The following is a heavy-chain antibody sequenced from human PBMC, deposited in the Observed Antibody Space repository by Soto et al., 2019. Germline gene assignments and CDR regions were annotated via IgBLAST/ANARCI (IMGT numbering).Heavy chain of an antibody. CDR2: SNHSGST. V-gene: IGHV4-34*01. CDR1: GGSFSEYY. J-gene: IGHJ4*02. CDR3: ARGPNIRTYDY. Sequence: SETLSLTCAVDGGSFSEYYWTWIRQPPGKGLEWIGESNHSGSTTYNPSLKRRVTISVDKSKNQFSLKLSSVTAADTAVYYCARGPNIRTYDYWGQGTLVTVSS.